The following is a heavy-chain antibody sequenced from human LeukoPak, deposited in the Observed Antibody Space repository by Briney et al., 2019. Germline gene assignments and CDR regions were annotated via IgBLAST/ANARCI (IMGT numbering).Heavy chain of an antibody. CDR1: GGSFSGYY. CDR2: INHSGST. V-gene: IGHV4-34*01. D-gene: IGHD3-22*01. Sequence: KPSETVSLTCAVYGGSFSGYYWSWIRQPPGKGLEWIGEINHSGSTNYNPSLKSRVTISVDTSKNQFSLKLSSVTAADTAVYYCARGHYYDSSGYPLYYYYYGMDVWGQGPTVTVSS. J-gene: IGHJ6*02. CDR3: ARGHYYDSSGYPLYYYYYGMDV.